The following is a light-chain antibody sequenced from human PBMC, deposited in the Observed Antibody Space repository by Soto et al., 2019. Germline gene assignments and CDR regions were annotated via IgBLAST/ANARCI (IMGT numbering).Light chain of an antibody. J-gene: IGKJ4*01. CDR1: QDIAIY. Sequence: IQLTQSPPSLSASVGDRVTITCRASQDIAIYLAWYQQKPGEAPNLLIHTASTLHGGVPSRFSGSGSGTDFTLTITSLQAEDFATYYCQQTRSYPSTFSGGTKVDIK. CDR3: QQTRSYPST. V-gene: IGKV1-9*01. CDR2: TAS.